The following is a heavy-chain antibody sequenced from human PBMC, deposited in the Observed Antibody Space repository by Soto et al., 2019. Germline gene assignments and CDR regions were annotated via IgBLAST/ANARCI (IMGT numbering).Heavy chain of an antibody. D-gene: IGHD2-15*01. V-gene: IGHV1-3*01. Sequence: GASVKVSCKASGYTFTSYSMHWVLQAPGQRLEWMGWINAGNGNTKYSQKFQGRVTITRDTSASTAYMELSSLRSEDTAVYYCARVPEGIVVVVAAGAFDIWGQGTMVTVSS. J-gene: IGHJ3*02. CDR1: GYTFTSYS. CDR2: INAGNGNT. CDR3: ARVPEGIVVVVAAGAFDI.